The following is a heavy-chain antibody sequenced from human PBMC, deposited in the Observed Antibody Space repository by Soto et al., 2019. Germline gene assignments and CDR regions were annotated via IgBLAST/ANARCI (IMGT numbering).Heavy chain of an antibody. CDR1: GYTFSSYG. CDR2: ISVHNGYT. J-gene: IGHJ4*02. D-gene: IGHD1-1*01. Sequence: QVQLAQSGAEVKKPGASVTVSCTASGYTFSSYGISWVRQAPGQGLEWVGWISVHNGYTKYATELQGRVTMTTDTSTSTAYMELRSLRSDDSAVYYCARLEHNFGPHDYWGQGTLVTVTS. V-gene: IGHV1-18*01. CDR3: ARLEHNFGPHDY.